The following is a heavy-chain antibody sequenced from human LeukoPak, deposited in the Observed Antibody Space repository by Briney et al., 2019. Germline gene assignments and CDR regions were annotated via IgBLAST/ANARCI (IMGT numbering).Heavy chain of an antibody. Sequence: GSSVKVSCKASGGTFSSYAISWVRQAPGQGLEWMGGIIPIFGTANYAQKFQGRVTITTDESTSTAYMELSSLRSEDTAVYYCARGNYYDSSGYCRPLDYWGQGTLVTVSS. J-gene: IGHJ4*02. CDR2: IIPIFGTA. V-gene: IGHV1-69*05. CDR1: GGTFSSYA. CDR3: ARGNYYDSSGYCRPLDY. D-gene: IGHD3-22*01.